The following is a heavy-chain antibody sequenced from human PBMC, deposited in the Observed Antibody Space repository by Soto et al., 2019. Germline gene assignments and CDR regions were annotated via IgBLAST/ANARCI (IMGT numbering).Heavy chain of an antibody. D-gene: IGHD6-13*01. CDR3: ARVIAADASKVFDI. CDR2: IYYSGST. Sequence: SETLSLTCTVSGGSISSGGYYWSWIRQHPGKGLEWIGYIYYSGSTYYNPSLKSRVTISVDTSKNQFSLKPSSVTAADTAVYYCARVIAADASKVFDIWGKGTMVTVSS. J-gene: IGHJ3*02. CDR1: GGSISSGGYY. V-gene: IGHV4-31*03.